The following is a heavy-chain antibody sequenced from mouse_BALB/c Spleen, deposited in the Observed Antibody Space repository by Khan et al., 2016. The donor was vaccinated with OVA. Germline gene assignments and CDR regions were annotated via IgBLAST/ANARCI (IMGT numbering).Heavy chain of an antibody. CDR1: GYSITSNYA. D-gene: IGHD1-1*01. CDR3: ARQNYYGYALDY. V-gene: IGHV3-2*02. J-gene: IGHJ4*01. CDR2: ISYSGAT. Sequence: EVQLQESGPSLVKPSQSLSLTCTVTGYSITSNYAWSCIRQFPGSKLEWMGYISYSGATNYNPSLKSPISVTRDTSENQFFLQLNSVTTEDTATYFCARQNYYGYALDYWGQGTSVTVSS.